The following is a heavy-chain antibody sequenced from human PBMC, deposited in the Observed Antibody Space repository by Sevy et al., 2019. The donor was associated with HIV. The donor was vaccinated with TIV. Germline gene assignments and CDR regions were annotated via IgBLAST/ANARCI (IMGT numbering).Heavy chain of an antibody. CDR1: GYTLTQFS. CDR3: AVTKEYYDSSGYPFDY. Sequence: ASVKVSCKVSGYTLTQFSMHWVRQAPGKGLEWMATFDPEDDETIYAQRLQGRVTMTEDTSTDTAYMELSSLRSDDTAVYYCAVTKEYYDSSGYPFDYWGQGSLVTVSS. D-gene: IGHD3-22*01. CDR2: FDPEDDET. V-gene: IGHV1-24*01. J-gene: IGHJ4*02.